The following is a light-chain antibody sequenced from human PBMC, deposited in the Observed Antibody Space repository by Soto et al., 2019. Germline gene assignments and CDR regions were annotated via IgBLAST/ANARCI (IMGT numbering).Light chain of an antibody. CDR3: QQYNSYSVT. CDR1: QSVSNW. Sequence: DIQMTQSPSTLSASVGERVTITCRASQSVSNWLAWYQHKPGKAPKLLIYDVSSLESGVPSRFSGSGSGTEFILTISSLQPDDFATYYCQQYNSYSVTFGQGTKVDIK. J-gene: IGKJ1*01. CDR2: DVS. V-gene: IGKV1-5*01.